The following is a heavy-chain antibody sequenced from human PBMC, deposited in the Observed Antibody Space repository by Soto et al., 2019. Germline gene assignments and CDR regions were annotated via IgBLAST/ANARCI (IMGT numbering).Heavy chain of an antibody. V-gene: IGHV4-59*11. CDR2: IYYRGST. CDR1: GGSISSHY. CDR3: ARDGREASGMDV. D-gene: IGHD1-26*01. J-gene: IGHJ6*02. Sequence: SETLSLTCTVSGGSISSHYWSWVRQAPGKGLEWIGHIYYRGSTTYNPSLRSRSTISVDTSNNQFSLKLNSVTTADTAVYYCARDGREASGMDVWGQGTKVTVYS.